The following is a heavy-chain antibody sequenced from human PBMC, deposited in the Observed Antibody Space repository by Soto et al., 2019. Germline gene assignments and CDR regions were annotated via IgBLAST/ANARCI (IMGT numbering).Heavy chain of an antibody. D-gene: IGHD1-1*01. V-gene: IGHV1-58*01. J-gene: IGHJ4*02. CDR3: AADGATIGFLDY. CDR1: GFPFTSSA. CDR2: IVVGSGNT. Sequence: SVKVSCKASGFPFTSSAVQWVRQARGQRLEWIGWIVVGSGNTNYAQKFQERVTITRDMSTSTAYMELSSLRSEDTAVYYCAADGATIGFLDYWGQGTLVTVSS.